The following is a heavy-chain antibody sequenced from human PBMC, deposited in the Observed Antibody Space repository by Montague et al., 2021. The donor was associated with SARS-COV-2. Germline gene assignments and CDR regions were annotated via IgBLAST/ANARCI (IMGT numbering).Heavy chain of an antibody. J-gene: IGHJ4*02. Sequence: SETLSLTCAVSGGSINSYYWSWIRQPPGKGLEWIGYINYSGSTIYNSSLKSRVTITIDTSKNQFSLKLNSVTAADTAVYYCAGRPTATYSSGWLLFYYARDFWGQGTLVTVSS. CDR2: INYSGST. D-gene: IGHD6-19*01. CDR1: GGSINSYY. CDR3: AGRPTATYSSGWLLFYYARDF. V-gene: IGHV4-59*01.